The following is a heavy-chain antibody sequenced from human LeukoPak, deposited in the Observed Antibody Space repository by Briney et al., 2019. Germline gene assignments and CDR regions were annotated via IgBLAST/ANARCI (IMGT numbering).Heavy chain of an antibody. CDR1: GFSFNNYR. CDR2: ISYDGNNK. V-gene: IGHV3-30-3*01. Sequence: PGGSLRLSCVASGFSFNNYRMTWVRQAPGKGLEWVAVISYDGNNKYYANSVKGRFTISRDNSKNTLYLQMNSLRAEDTTVYYCTRERDLSLYYFDYWGQGTLVTVSS. J-gene: IGHJ4*01. CDR3: TRERDLSLYYFDY.